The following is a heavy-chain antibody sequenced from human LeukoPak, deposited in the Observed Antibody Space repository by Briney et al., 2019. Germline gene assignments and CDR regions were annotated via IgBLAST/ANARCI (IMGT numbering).Heavy chain of an antibody. J-gene: IGHJ4*02. V-gene: IGHV3-66*03. Sequence: AGSLTLSCAASGFTVSSNYMSWVRQPPGKGLEWVSVIYSSGSTYYADSVKGRFTISRDNSKNTLYLQMNSLRAEDTAVYYCARGPPNWGYDYCGPGTLVTVSS. D-gene: IGHD7-27*01. CDR1: GFTVSSNY. CDR2: IYSSGST. CDR3: ARGPPNWGYDY.